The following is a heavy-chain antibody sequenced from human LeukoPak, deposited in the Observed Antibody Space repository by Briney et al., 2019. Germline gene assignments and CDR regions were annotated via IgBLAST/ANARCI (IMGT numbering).Heavy chain of an antibody. J-gene: IGHJ6*04. D-gene: IGHD3-10*02. CDR1: GFTLSSYR. CDR3: AELGITMIGGV. Sequence: GALRLSCAASGFTLSSYRMNWVRQAPGKGLEWVSSISSSSSYIYYADSVKGRVTISRDNAKNSLYLQMNSLRAEDTAVYYCAELGITMIGGVWGKGTTVTISS. V-gene: IGHV3-21*01. CDR2: ISSSSSYI.